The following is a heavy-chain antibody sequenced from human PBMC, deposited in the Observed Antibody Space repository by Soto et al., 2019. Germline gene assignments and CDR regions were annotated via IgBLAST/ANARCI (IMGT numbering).Heavy chain of an antibody. J-gene: IGHJ6*02. CDR2: ISSSSSTI. Sequence: GGSLRLSCAASGFTFSSYSMNWVRQAPGKGLEWVSYISSSSSTIYYADSVKGRFTISRDNAKNSLYLQMNSLRDEDTAVYYCARVLIAVAGTNYYGMDVWGQGTTVTVSS. V-gene: IGHV3-48*02. CDR3: ARVLIAVAGTNYYGMDV. CDR1: GFTFSSYS. D-gene: IGHD6-19*01.